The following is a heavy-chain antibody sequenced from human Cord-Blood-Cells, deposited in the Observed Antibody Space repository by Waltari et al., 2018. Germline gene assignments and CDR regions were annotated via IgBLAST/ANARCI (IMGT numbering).Heavy chain of an antibody. CDR2: IYPGDSDT. CDR1: GYSFTSYW. CDR3: ARRRDCSSTNCGGAFDI. V-gene: IGHV5-51*03. J-gene: IGHJ3*02. Sequence: EVQLVQSGAEVKKPGESLKISCKGSGYSFTSYWIGWVRQMPGKGLEWMGIIYPGDSDTRYSPSFQGQVTISADKSISTAYLQWSSLKASDTAMYYYARRRDCSSTNCGGAFDIWGQGTMVTVSS. D-gene: IGHD2-2*01.